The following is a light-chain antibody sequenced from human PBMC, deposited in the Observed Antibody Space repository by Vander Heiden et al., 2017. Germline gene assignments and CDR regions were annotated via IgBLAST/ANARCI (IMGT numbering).Light chain of an antibody. Sequence: IPMSQSPSTLSASVGDRVTITCRASQSITTWLAWYQQKPGRAPKLLIYDASNLQSGVPSRFSGSGSGTDFSLTISSLQPDDFAAYYCQQYSIDSPTFGQGTKVEI. CDR3: QQYSIDSPT. CDR2: DAS. J-gene: IGKJ1*01. V-gene: IGKV1-5*01. CDR1: QSITTW.